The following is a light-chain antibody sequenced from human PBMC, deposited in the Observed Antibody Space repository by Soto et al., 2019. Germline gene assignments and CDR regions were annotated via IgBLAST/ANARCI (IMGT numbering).Light chain of an antibody. CDR3: SSYTSSSTLGHVV. CDR2: EVS. V-gene: IGLV2-14*01. Sequence: QSALTQPASVSGSPGQSITISCTGTSSDGGGYNYVSWYQQHPGKAPKLMIYEVSNRPSGVSNRFSGSKSGNTASLTISGLQAEDDADYYCSSYTSSSTLGHVVFGGGTKLTVL. J-gene: IGLJ2*01. CDR1: SSDGGGYNY.